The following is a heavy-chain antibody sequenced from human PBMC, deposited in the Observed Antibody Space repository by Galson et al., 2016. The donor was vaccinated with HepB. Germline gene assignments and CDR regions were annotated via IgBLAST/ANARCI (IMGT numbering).Heavy chain of an antibody. CDR3: ARLITMVRGDY. CDR1: GGSISSSSYY. J-gene: IGHJ4*02. V-gene: IGHV4-39*01. CDR2: ISYFGSSGST. D-gene: IGHD3-10*01. Sequence: SETLSLTCTVSGGSISSSSYYWGWVRQPPGKGLEWIGSISYFGSSGSTYYKPSLKSRVTISVDTSKNQFSLKLSSVTAADTAVYYCARLITMVRGDYWGQGTLVTVSS.